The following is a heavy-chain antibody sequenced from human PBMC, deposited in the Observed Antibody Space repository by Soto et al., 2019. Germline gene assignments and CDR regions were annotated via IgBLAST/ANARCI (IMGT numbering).Heavy chain of an antibody. CDR3: ARVKAWEWLLYYYYGMDV. V-gene: IGHV4-34*01. CDR1: GGSFSGYY. J-gene: IGHJ6*02. Sequence: TSETLSLTCAVYGGSFSGYYWSWIRQPPGKGLEWIGEINHSGSTNYNPSLKSRVTISVDTSKNQFSLKLSSVTAADTAVYYCARVKAWEWLLYYYYGMDVWGQGTTVTVSS. CDR2: INHSGST. D-gene: IGHD3-3*01.